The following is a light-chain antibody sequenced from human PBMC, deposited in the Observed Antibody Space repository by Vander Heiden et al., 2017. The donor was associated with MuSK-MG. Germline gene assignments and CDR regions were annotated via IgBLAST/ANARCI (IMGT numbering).Light chain of an antibody. CDR1: QSVSRH. CDR3: QQYNNWAQLP. CDR2: GAY. J-gene: IGKJ1*01. Sequence: IVMTQSTATLSVSPGDRATLSSRASQSVSRHLAWYQQKHGKARRLRIDGAYTRATGIPARVSSSGAGTECTRTTSSLQSEDFAVYDSQQYNNWAQLPFGQGTKVEIK. V-gene: IGKV3-15*01.